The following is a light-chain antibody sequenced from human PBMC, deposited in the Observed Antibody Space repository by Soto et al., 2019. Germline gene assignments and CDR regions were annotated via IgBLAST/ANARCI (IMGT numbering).Light chain of an antibody. CDR1: SSDIGGYDY. CDR2: DVN. Sequence: QSALTQPASASGSPGQSVTLSCTGTSSDIGGYDYVSWYQRHPGKAPKLIIYDVNNRPSGVSHRFSGSKSGNTASLTISGIQAEDEADYYCTSYASGSSHVVFGGGTKLTVL. V-gene: IGLV2-14*01. CDR3: TSYASGSSHVV. J-gene: IGLJ2*01.